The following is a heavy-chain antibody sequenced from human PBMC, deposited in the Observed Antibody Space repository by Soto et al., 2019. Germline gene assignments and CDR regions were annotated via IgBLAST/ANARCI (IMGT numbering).Heavy chain of an antibody. V-gene: IGHV4-4*02. CDR2: VFDSGYT. Sequence: RSLTCPGSAVSSSSNQWWGWARQPPGKGLEWIGEVFDSGYTRYNPSLKSRVTISVDRSKKQFSLKLSSLTPADTTVYYCARVMEGGPYTWFDPWGSESWSPS. D-gene: IGHD2-8*01. CDR1: AVSSSSNQW. CDR3: ARVMEGGPYTWFDP. J-gene: IGHJ5*02.